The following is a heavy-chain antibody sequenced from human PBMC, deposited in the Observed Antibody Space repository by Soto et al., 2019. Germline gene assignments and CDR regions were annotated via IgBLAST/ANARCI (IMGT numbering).Heavy chain of an antibody. D-gene: IGHD3-3*01. J-gene: IGHJ6*03. CDR3: ARTPKLEWAGVRAYYYYYMDV. CDR1: GGSISSYY. Sequence: SETLSLTCTVSGGSISSYYWSWIRQPPGKGLEWIGYIYYSGSTNYNPSLKSRVTISVDTSKNQFSLKLSSVTAADTAVYYCARTPKLEWAGVRAYYYYYMDVWGKGTTVTVSS. CDR2: IYYSGST. V-gene: IGHV4-59*08.